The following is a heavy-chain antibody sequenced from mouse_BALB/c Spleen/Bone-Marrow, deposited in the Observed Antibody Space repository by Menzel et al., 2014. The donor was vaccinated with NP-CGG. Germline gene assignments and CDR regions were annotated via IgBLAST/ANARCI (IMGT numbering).Heavy chain of an antibody. CDR2: IDPASGNT. J-gene: IGHJ1*01. CDR1: GFNIKDTY. Sequence: EVQLQQSGAELVKPGASVKLSCTASGFNIKDTYLHWVKQRPEQGLGWIGRIDPASGNTKYDPKFQGKATITADTSSNTASLQCSSLTAGDPPVYYCASNRYGWYFDVGGPGTPLPLSS. V-gene: IGHV14-3*02. CDR3: ASNRYGWYFDV. D-gene: IGHD2-14*01.